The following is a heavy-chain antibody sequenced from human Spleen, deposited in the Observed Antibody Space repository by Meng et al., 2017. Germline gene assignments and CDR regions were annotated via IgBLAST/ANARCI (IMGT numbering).Heavy chain of an antibody. CDR2: INTDGSTT. V-gene: IGHV3-74*01. J-gene: IGHJ4*02. Sequence: GESLKISCVASGFTFSSYWMHWVRQDPGKGLVWVSRINTDGSTTSYADPVKGRFTISRDNAKNTLYLQMNSLRAEDTAVYYCARDLGGIFAYWGQGALVTVSS. CDR3: ARDLGGIFAY. D-gene: IGHD6-13*01. CDR1: GFTFSSYW.